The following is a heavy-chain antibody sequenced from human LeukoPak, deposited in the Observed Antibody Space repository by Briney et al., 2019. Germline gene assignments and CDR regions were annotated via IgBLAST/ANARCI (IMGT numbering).Heavy chain of an antibody. V-gene: IGHV3-53*01. CDR2: IYSGGST. Sequence: GGSLRLSCAASGFTVSSNYMSWVRQAPGKGLEWVSVIYSGGSTYYADSVKGRFTISRDNSKNTLYLQMDSLRAEDTAVYYCAREECYYHYGMDVWGQGTTVTVSS. CDR3: AREECYYHYGMDV. D-gene: IGHD3-3*01. J-gene: IGHJ6*02. CDR1: GFTVSSNY.